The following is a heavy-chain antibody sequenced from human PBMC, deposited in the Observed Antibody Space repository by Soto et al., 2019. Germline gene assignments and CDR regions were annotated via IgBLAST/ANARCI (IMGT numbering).Heavy chain of an antibody. CDR1: GGTFSSYA. Sequence: SVKVSCKASGGTFSSYAISWVRQAPGQGLEWMGGIIPIFGTANYAQKFQGRVTITADESTSTAYMELSSLRSEDTAVYYCARPHYYGSGSYYKGPFDYWGQGTLVTVSS. V-gene: IGHV1-69*13. J-gene: IGHJ4*02. D-gene: IGHD3-10*01. CDR2: IIPIFGTA. CDR3: ARPHYYGSGSYYKGPFDY.